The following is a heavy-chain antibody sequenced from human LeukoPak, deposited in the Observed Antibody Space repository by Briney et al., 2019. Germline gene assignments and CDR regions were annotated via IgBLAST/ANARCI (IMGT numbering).Heavy chain of an antibody. V-gene: IGHV3-53*01. CDR2: IYSGGST. CDR1: GFTVSSNY. J-gene: IGHJ4*02. CDR3: ARVYRYCSGGSCYYLDY. Sequence: GGSLRLSCAASGFTVSSNYMSWVRQAPGKGLEWVSVIYSGGSTYYADSVKGRFTISRDNSKNTMYLQMNSVRAEDTAVYYCARVYRYCSGGSCYYLDYWGQGTLVTVSS. D-gene: IGHD2-15*01.